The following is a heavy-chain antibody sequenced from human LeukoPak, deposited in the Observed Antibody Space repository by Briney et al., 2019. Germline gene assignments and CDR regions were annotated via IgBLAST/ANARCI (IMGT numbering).Heavy chain of an antibody. D-gene: IGHD6-19*01. J-gene: IGHJ4*02. CDR3: ATSSIALAGTVDY. CDR2: ISVSSPYI. V-gene: IGHV3-21*01. Sequence: GGSLRLSCAASGFTFSSYIMNWVRQAPGKGPEWVSSISVSSPYIYYADSVKGRFTISRDNAKSSLFLQMNSLRDEDTAVYYCATSSIALAGTVDYWGQGTLVTVSS. CDR1: GFTFSSYI.